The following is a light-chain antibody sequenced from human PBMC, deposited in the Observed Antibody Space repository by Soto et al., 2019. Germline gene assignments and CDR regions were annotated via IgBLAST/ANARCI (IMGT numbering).Light chain of an antibody. V-gene: IGKV3-15*01. J-gene: IGKJ1*01. CDR1: QSVSSN. CDR3: QQYNNWPPMA. CDR2: GPS. Sequence: EIVMTQSPATLSVSPGERATLSCRASQSVSSNLAWYQQKPGQAPRLLIYGPSTRATGIPARFSGSGSGTEFTLTISSLQSEDFAVYYCQQYNNWPPMAFGQGTKVEI.